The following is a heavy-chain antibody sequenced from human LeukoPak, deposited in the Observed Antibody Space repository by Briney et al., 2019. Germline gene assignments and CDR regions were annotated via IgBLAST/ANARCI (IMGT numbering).Heavy chain of an antibody. CDR3: AKDLAVAGTADLDY. CDR2: ISGSGGST. V-gene: IGHV3-23*01. D-gene: IGHD6-19*01. J-gene: IGHJ4*02. Sequence: PSETLSLTCAVSGGSISSSNWWSWVRQAPGKGLEWVSAISGSGGSTYYADSVKGRFTISRDNSKNTLYLQMNSLRAEDTAVYYCAKDLAVAGTADLDYWGQGTLVTVSS. CDR1: GGSISSSN.